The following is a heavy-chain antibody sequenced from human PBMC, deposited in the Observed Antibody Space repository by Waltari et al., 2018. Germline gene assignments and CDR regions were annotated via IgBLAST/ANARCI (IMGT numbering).Heavy chain of an antibody. J-gene: IGHJ3*02. CDR1: GGSISSSSYY. D-gene: IGHD2-2*02. Sequence: QLQLQESGPGLVKPSETLSLTCTVSGGSISSSSYYWGWIRQPPGKGLEWIGSIYYSGSTYYNPSLKSRVTISVDTSKNQFSLKLSSVTAADTAVYYCARAVGYCSSTSCYKGAFDIWGQGTMVTVSS. CDR3: ARAVGYCSSTSCYKGAFDI. V-gene: IGHV4-39*07. CDR2: IYYSGST.